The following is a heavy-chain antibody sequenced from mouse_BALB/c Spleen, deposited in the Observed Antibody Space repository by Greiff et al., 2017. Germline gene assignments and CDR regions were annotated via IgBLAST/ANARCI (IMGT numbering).Heavy chain of an antibody. CDR3: ARRRDDYDVFAY. D-gene: IGHD2-4*01. Sequence: EVQRVESGGGLVKPGGSLKLSCAASGFTFSSYAMSWVRQTPEKRLEWVATISSGGSYTYYPDSVKGRFTISRDNAKNTLYLQMSSLRSEDTAMYYCARRRDDYDVFAYWGQGTLVTVSA. V-gene: IGHV5-9-3*01. CDR2: ISSGGSYT. CDR1: GFTFSSYA. J-gene: IGHJ3*01.